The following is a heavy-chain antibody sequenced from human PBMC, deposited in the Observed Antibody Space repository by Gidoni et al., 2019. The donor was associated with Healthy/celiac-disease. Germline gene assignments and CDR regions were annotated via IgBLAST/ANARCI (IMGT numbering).Heavy chain of an antibody. Sequence: QLQLQESGPGLVKPSETLSLTCTVSGGSLSSSSYYWGWIRQPPGKGLEWIGSIYYSGSTYYNPSLKSRVTISVDTSKNQFSLKLSSVTAADTAVYYCASSPFDYDILTGYYFDYWGQGTLVTVSS. CDR1: GGSLSSSSYY. V-gene: IGHV4-39*01. D-gene: IGHD3-9*01. CDR3: ASSPFDYDILTGYYFDY. CDR2: IYYSGST. J-gene: IGHJ4*02.